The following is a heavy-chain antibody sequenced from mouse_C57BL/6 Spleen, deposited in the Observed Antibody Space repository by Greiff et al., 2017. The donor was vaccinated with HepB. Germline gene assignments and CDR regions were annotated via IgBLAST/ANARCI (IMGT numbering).Heavy chain of an antibody. CDR2: IYPGDGDT. CDR1: GYAFSSSW. V-gene: IGHV1-82*01. J-gene: IGHJ4*01. CDR3: ARLDSYGAMDY. Sequence: VQRVESGPELVKPGASVKISCKASGYAFSSSWMNWVKQRPGKGLEWIGRIYPGDGDTNYNGKFKGKATLTADKSSSTAYMQLSSLTSEDSAVYFCARLDSYGAMDYWGQGTSVTVSS. D-gene: IGHD1-1*01.